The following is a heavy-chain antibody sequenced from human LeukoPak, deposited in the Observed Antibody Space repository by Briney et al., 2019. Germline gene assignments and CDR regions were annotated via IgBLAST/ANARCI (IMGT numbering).Heavy chain of an antibody. CDR1: GFTFSSYA. V-gene: IGHV3-23*01. Sequence: PGASLRLSCAASGFTFSSYAMSWVRQAPGKGLEWVSAISDSGGSTYYADSVKGRFTISRDNSKNTLYLQMNSLRAEDTAVYYCAKDRYADYVGFSYWGQGTLVAVSS. CDR2: ISDSGGST. J-gene: IGHJ4*02. CDR3: AKDRYADYVGFSY. D-gene: IGHD4-17*01.